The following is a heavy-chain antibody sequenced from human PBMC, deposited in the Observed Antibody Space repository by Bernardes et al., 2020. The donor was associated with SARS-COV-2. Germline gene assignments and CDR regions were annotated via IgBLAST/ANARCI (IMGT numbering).Heavy chain of an antibody. CDR2: ISASNGNT. J-gene: IGHJ6*02. CDR1: GYTLTTYG. D-gene: IGHD3-10*01. V-gene: IGHV1-18*01. Sequence: ASVKVSCNASGYTLTTYGITWVRQAPGQGLEWMGWISASNGNTTYAQKLQGRVTMTTDTSTSTAYMELRSLRSDDTAVYYCARDRGYLSSGSYMDVWGQGTTVTVSS. CDR3: ARDRGYLSSGSYMDV.